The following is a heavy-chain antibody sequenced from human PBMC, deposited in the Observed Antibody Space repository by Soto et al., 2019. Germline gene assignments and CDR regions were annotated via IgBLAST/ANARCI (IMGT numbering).Heavy chain of an antibody. J-gene: IGHJ5*02. CDR2: INPSGGST. V-gene: IGHV1-46*01. Sequence: QVQLVQSGAEVKKPGASVKVSCKASGYTFTSYYMHWVRQAPGQGLEWMGIINPSGGSTSYAQKSQGRVTMTRDTSSSTVYMELSSLRSEDTAVYYCAIPSPGRDELVLDPWGQGTLVTVSS. CDR1: GYTFTSYY. CDR3: AIPSPGRDELVLDP. D-gene: IGHD1-1*01.